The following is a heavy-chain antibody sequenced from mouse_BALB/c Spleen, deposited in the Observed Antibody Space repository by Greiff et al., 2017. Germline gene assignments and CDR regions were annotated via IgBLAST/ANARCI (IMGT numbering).Heavy chain of an antibody. D-gene: IGHD2-4*01. V-gene: IGHV5-4*02. J-gene: IGHJ3*01. CDR3: ARERDYDYDEAWFAY. CDR1: GFTFSDYY. CDR2: ISDGGSYT. Sequence: DVKLVESGGGLVKPGGSLKLSCAASGFTFSDYYLYWVRPTPEKRLEWVATISDGGSYTYYPDSVKGRFTISRDNAKNNLYLQMSSLKSEDTAMYYCARERDYDYDEAWFAYWGQGTLVTVAA.